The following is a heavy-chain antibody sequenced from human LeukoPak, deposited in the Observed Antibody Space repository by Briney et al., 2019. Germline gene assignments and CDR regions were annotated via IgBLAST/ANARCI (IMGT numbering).Heavy chain of an antibody. CDR2: IGGSGGST. CDR1: GFTFSSYA. V-gene: IGHV3-23*01. Sequence: QPGGSLRLSCAASGFTFSSYAMSWVRQAPGKGLEWVSAIGGSGGSTYYADSVKGRFTISRDNSKNTLYLQMNSLRAEDTAVYYCAKSGQYSEVVTHFDYWGQGTLVTVSS. J-gene: IGHJ4*02. D-gene: IGHD3-22*01. CDR3: AKSGQYSEVVTHFDY.